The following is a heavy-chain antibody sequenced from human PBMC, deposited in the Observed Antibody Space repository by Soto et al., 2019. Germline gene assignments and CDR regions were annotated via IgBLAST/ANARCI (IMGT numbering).Heavy chain of an antibody. CDR2: IYYSGST. D-gene: IGHD6-19*01. Sequence: QLQLQESGPGLVKPSETLSLTCTVSGGSISSSSYYWGWIRQPPGKGLEWIGSIYYSGSTYYNPSLKSRVTISVDTSKNQFSLKLSSVTAADTAVYYCAFSYSSGWGVSGTSDYWGQGTLVTVSS. V-gene: IGHV4-39*01. CDR1: GGSISSSSYY. CDR3: AFSYSSGWGVSGTSDY. J-gene: IGHJ4*02.